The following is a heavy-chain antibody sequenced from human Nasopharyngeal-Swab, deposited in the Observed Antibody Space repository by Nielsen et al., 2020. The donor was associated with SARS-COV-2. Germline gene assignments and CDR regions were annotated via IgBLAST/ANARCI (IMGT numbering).Heavy chain of an antibody. CDR2: IYYSGST. CDR1: GGSISSYY. Sequence: SKTLSLTCTVSGGSISSYYWSWIRQPPGKGLEWIGYIYYSGSTNYNPSLKSRVTISVDTSKNQFSLKLSSVTAADTAVYYCARLKSLGMDVWGQGTTVTVSS. V-gene: IGHV4-59*08. CDR3: ARLKSLGMDV. J-gene: IGHJ6*02.